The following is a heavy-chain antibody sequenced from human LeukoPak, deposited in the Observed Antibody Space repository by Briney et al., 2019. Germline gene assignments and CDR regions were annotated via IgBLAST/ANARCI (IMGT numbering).Heavy chain of an antibody. J-gene: IGHJ4*02. CDR3: ARCEGYCDY. V-gene: IGHV4-59*08. D-gene: IGHD2-15*01. CDR1: GGSISSYY. Sequence: KPSETLSLACTVSGGSISSYYWSWIRQPPGKGLEWIGYIYYSGSTNYNPSLKSRVTISVDTSKKQFSLKLSSVTAADTAVYYCARCEGYCDYWGQGTLVTVSS. CDR2: IYYSGST.